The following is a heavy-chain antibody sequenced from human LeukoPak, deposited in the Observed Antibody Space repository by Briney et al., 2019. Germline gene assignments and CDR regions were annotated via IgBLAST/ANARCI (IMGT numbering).Heavy chain of an antibody. CDR2: VYYGST. J-gene: IGHJ6*03. CDR3: ARAGYESTRYPPLLFYHMDV. V-gene: IGHV4-59*11. D-gene: IGHD3-22*01. Sequence: SETLSLTCTVSGVSTGSHYWTWVRQSPGQGMGWLGYVYYGSTKLNPSLKGRGSISVDTSKNQFSLRLTSVTAADTAVYFCARAGYESTRYPPLLFYHMDVWGRGTTVIVSS. CDR1: GVSTGSHY.